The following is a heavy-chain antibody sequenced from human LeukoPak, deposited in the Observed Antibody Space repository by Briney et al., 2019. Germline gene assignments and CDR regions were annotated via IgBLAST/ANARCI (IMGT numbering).Heavy chain of an antibody. CDR1: GFTFHDHG. V-gene: IGHV3-20*04. CDR2: LNWNGDNT. J-gene: IGHJ4*02. CDR3: AREEGPYFDC. Sequence: GGSLRLSCAASGFTFHDHGMSWVRQAPGKGLEWVSALNWNGDNTGYADSVKGRFTISRDNTKKSLYLQMNRLTAEDTAFYYCAREEGPYFDCWGQGTLVTVSS.